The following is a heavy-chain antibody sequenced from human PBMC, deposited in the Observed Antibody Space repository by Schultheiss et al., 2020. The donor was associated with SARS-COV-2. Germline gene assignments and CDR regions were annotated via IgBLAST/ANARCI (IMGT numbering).Heavy chain of an antibody. J-gene: IGHJ6*02. D-gene: IGHD5-18*01. CDR3: ARVTGGYSYGYWRFYYYYGMDV. Sequence: GESLKISCAASGFTFSSYWMSWVRQAPGKGLEWVANIKQDGSEKYYVDSVKGRFTIYRDNAKNSLYLQMNSLRAEDTAVYYCARVTGGYSYGYWRFYYYYGMDVWGQGTTVTVSS. CDR1: GFTFSSYW. CDR2: IKQDGSEK. V-gene: IGHV3-7*03.